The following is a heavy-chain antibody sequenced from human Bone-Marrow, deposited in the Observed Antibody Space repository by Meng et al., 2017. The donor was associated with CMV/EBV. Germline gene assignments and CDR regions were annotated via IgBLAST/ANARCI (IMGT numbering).Heavy chain of an antibody. CDR3: ARAQAVAGRFCVY. CDR1: GGSFSGYY. CDR2: INHSGST. Sequence: QVQLQHWGAGLLKPSETLSLSCAVSGGSFSGYYWSWIRQPPGKGLEWIGEINHSGSTNYNPSLKSRVTISVDTSKNQFSLKLSSVTAADTAVYYCARAQAVAGRFCVYWGQGTLVTVSS. D-gene: IGHD6-19*01. J-gene: IGHJ4*02. V-gene: IGHV4-34*01.